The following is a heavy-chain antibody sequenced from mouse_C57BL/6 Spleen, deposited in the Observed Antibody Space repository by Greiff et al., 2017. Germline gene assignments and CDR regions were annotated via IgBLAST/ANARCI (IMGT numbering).Heavy chain of an antibody. CDR3: ARRGIYYGNPPTEYFDV. J-gene: IGHJ1*03. V-gene: IGHV5-17*01. CDR1: GFTFSDYG. CDR2: ISSGSSTI. D-gene: IGHD2-1*01. Sequence: EVQLVESGGGLVKPGGSLKLSCAASGFTFSDYGMHWVRQAPEKGLEWVAYISSGSSTIYYADTVKGRFTISRDNAKNTLFLQMTSLRSEDTDMYYCARRGIYYGNPPTEYFDVWGTGTTVTVSS.